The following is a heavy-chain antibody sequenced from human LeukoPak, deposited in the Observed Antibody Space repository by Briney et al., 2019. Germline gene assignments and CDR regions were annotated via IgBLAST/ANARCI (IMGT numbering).Heavy chain of an antibody. CDR2: IWYDGSNK. V-gene: IGHV3-33*01. D-gene: IGHD4-17*01. CDR1: GFTFSSYG. J-gene: IGHJ5*02. CDR3: ARAPYGNWFDP. Sequence: GGSLRLSCAASGFTFSSYGMHWVRQAPGKGLEWVAVIWYDGSNKYYADSVKGRFTISRDNSKNTLYLQMNSLRAEDTAVYYCARAPYGNWFDPWAREPWSPSPQ.